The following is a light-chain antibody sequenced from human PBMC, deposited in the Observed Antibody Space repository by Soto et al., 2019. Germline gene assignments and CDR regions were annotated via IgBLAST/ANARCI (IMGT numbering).Light chain of an antibody. CDR2: KES. J-gene: IGKJ1*01. Sequence: MTQSPSTLSGSVGDRVTITCPASQTISSWLAWYQQKPGKAPKLLIYKESTLKSGVPSRFSGSGSGTEFTLTISSLQPDDFATYYCQHYNSYSEAFGQGTKVDIK. CDR3: QHYNSYSEA. CDR1: QTISSW. V-gene: IGKV1-5*03.